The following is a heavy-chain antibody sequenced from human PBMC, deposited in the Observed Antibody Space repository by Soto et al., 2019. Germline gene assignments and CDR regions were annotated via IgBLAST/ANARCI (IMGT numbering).Heavy chain of an antibody. Sequence: GGSLRLSCAASGFTFSAYSMNWVRQAPGKGLEWLSYIRSSPYAIHYADSVKGRFTISRDNAKNSLYLQMNSLRAEDTAVYYCAREIAAAGTVVWDYYYGMDVWGQGTTVTVSS. J-gene: IGHJ6*02. D-gene: IGHD6-13*01. CDR1: GFTFSAYS. CDR3: AREIAAAGTVVWDYYYGMDV. CDR2: IRSSPYAI. V-gene: IGHV3-21*05.